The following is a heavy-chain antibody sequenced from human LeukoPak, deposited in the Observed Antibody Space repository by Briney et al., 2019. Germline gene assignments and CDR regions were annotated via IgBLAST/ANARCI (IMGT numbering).Heavy chain of an antibody. D-gene: IGHD3-10*01. CDR2: IYPGDSDT. Sequence: GESLKISCKGSGYSFTSYWIGWVRQMPGKGLGWMGIIYPGDSDTIYSPSFQGQVTISADTSISTAYLQWSSLKASDTAMYYCARQIKTMVRGVITPSYYYYMDVWGKGTTVTISS. CDR3: ARQIKTMVRGVITPSYYYYMDV. J-gene: IGHJ6*03. V-gene: IGHV5-51*01. CDR1: GYSFTSYW.